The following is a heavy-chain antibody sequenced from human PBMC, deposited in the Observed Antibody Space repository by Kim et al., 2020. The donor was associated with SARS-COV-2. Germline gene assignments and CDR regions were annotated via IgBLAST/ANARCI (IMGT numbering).Heavy chain of an antibody. J-gene: IGHJ4*02. V-gene: IGHV4-59*01. CDR2: SGST. CDR3: ARWAPVDY. Sequence: SGSTHNTPTHSSRITISIDTSQNRFSLQLSSVTAADTAVYYCARWAPVDYWGQGTLVTVSS.